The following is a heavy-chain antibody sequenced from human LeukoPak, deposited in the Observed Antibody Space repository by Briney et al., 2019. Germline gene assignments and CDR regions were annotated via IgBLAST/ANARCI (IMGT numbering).Heavy chain of an antibody. D-gene: IGHD2-2*01. V-gene: IGHV1-2*02. CDR3: VRDLGYCSSTSCYPYNWFDP. J-gene: IGHJ5*02. CDR2: INPNSGGT. Sequence: ASVKVSCKASGYTFTGYYMHWVRQAPGQGLEWMGWINPNSGGTNYAQKFQGRVTMTRDTSISTAYMELSRLRSDDTAVYYCVRDLGYCSSTSCYPYNWFDPWGQGTLVTVSS. CDR1: GYTFTGYY.